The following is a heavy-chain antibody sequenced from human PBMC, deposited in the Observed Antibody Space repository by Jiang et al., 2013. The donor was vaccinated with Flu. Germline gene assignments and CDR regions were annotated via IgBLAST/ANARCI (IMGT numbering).Heavy chain of an antibody. D-gene: IGHD5-18*01. J-gene: IGHJ4*02. CDR1: GYTFTDYF. CDR3: ARDPDTPMPIDF. V-gene: IGHV1-2*02. Sequence: SGAEVKKPGASVKVSCVASGYTFTDYFIHWVRQAPGQGLEWMGWIKIRTGETNYGQRFQDRVTLTRDTSINTAYMELSGLRSADTAVYYCARDPDTPMPIDFWGQGTLVTVS. CDR2: IKIRTGET.